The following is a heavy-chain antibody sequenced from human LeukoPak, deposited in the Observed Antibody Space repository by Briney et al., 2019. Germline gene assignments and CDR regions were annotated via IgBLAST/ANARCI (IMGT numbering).Heavy chain of an antibody. J-gene: IGHJ4*02. V-gene: IGHV1-3*01. CDR1: GESITELG. Sequence: ASVKVSCKVSGESITELGMHWVRQSPGKGLEWMGWINAGNGNTKYSQKFQGRVTITRDTSASTAYMELSSLRSEDTAVYYCARWPPSGSGGSLHFDYWGQGTLVTVSS. CDR2: INAGNGNT. D-gene: IGHD2-15*01. CDR3: ARWPPSGSGGSLHFDY.